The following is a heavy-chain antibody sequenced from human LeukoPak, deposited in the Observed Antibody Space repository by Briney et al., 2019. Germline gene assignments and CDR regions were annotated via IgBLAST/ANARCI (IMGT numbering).Heavy chain of an antibody. CDR1: GYTFTGYY. Sequence: ASVKVSCKASGYTFTGYYIHWVRQAPGQGLEWLGRISPNSGVPNYAQKFQGRVTMTRHTSVNTVYMELSGLKSDDTGAYYCARAVGYSTSWYGRFDPWGQGTVVTVSS. V-gene: IGHV1-2*05. CDR2: ISPNSGVP. J-gene: IGHJ5*02. CDR3: ARAVGYSTSWYGRFDP. D-gene: IGHD6-13*01.